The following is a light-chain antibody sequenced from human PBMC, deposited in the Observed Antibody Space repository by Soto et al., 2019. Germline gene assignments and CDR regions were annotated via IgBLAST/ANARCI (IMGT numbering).Light chain of an antibody. CDR3: QQYGSSGT. CDR2: GAS. J-gene: IGKJ1*01. Sequence: EIVLTQSPCTLSLAPGERSTLSFMASQSVSNNYLAWYQQKPGQAPRLLIYGASNRATGIPDRFSGSGSGTDFTLTISRLEPEDFAVYYCQQYGSSGTLGQGTKVDIK. CDR1: QSVSNNY. V-gene: IGKV3-20*01.